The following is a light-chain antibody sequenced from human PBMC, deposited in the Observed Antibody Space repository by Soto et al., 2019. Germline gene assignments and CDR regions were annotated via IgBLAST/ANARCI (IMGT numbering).Light chain of an antibody. V-gene: IGLV2-8*01. CDR1: SSDVGGYDY. CDR2: EVS. J-gene: IGLJ1*01. Sequence: QSVLTQPPSASGSPGQSVTISCTGTSSDVGGYDYVSWYQHHPGEAPKLMIYEVSKRPSGVPDRFSGSKSGTTASLTVSGLQADDEADYYCSSYAGRNNLGVFGTGTKLTVL. CDR3: SSYAGRNNLGV.